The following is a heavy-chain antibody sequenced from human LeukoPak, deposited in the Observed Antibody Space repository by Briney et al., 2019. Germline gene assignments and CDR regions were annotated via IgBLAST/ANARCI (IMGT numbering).Heavy chain of an antibody. CDR2: IFYSGST. J-gene: IGHJ4*02. D-gene: IGHD3-22*01. V-gene: IGHV4-59*01. CDR3: ARGGYYDSSGYSDFDY. CDR1: GNSFGDYY. Sequence: SETLSLTCTVSGNSFGDYYWNWIRQPPGKGLEWIGYIFYSGSTNYNPSLKSRVTISVDMSKNQFSLKLSSVTAADTAVYYCARGGYYDSSGYSDFDYWGQGTLVTVSS.